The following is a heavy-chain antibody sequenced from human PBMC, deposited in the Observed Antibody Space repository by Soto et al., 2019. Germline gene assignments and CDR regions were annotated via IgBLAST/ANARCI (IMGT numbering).Heavy chain of an antibody. CDR1: GYTFTGYY. J-gene: IGHJ4*02. Sequence: ASVKVSCKASGYTFTGYYMHWVRQAPGQGLEWMGWINPNSGGTNYAQKFQGWVTMTRDTSISTAYMELSRLRSDDTAVYYCARVRRDCSGGSCYSYFDYWGQGTLVTVSS. CDR3: ARVRRDCSGGSCYSYFDY. CDR2: INPNSGGT. D-gene: IGHD2-15*01. V-gene: IGHV1-2*04.